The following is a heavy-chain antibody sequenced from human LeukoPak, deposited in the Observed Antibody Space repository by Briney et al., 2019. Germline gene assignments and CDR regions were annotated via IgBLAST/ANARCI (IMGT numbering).Heavy chain of an antibody. Sequence: SETLSLTCTVSNGSITSHYWSWTRQSPGQGPEWIGYVYYSGSTSYNPSLKSRVTVSMDTSKKQFSLIMKSVTGADTAVYFCARFNWGGYYFDSWGQGALVTVSS. CDR3: ARFNWGGYYFDS. CDR2: VYYSGST. J-gene: IGHJ4*02. D-gene: IGHD7-27*01. CDR1: NGSITSHY. V-gene: IGHV4-59*08.